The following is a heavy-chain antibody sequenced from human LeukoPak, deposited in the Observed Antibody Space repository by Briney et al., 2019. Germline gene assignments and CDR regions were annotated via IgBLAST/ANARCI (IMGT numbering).Heavy chain of an antibody. CDR2: IYHSGST. CDR3: ARINYYDSSGYYRWFDP. V-gene: IGHV4-30-2*01. Sequence: SETLSLTCAVSGGSISSGGYSWSWIRQAPGKGLEWIGYIYHSGSTYYNPSLKSRVTISVDRSKNQFSLKLSSVTAADTAVYYCARINYYDSSGYYRWFDPWGQGTLVTVSS. D-gene: IGHD3-22*01. CDR1: GGSISSGGYS. J-gene: IGHJ5*02.